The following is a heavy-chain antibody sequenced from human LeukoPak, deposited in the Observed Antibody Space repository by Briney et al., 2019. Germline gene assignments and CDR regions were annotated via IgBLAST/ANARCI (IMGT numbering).Heavy chain of an antibody. Sequence: EASVEVSCKVSGYTLTELCMYWVRQAPGKGLEWMGGLDPEDGETIYAQRFQGRVTMTEDTSTDTAYMELSSLRSEDTAVYYCATLLKVDFRSGYNPNFHYWGQGTLVAVSS. CDR3: ATLLKVDFRSGYNPNFHY. CDR2: LDPEDGET. D-gene: IGHD3-3*01. V-gene: IGHV1-24*01. J-gene: IGHJ4*02. CDR1: GYTLTELC.